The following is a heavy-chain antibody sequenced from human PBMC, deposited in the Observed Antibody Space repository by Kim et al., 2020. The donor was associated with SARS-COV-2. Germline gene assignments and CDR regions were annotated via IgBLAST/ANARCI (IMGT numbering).Heavy chain of an antibody. V-gene: IGHV3-30-3*01. D-gene: IGHD2-15*01. CDR2: ISYDGSNK. CDR1: GFTFSSYA. J-gene: IGHJ4*02. Sequence: GGSLRLSCAASGFTFSSYAMHWVRQAPGKGLEWVAVISYDGSNKYYADSVKGRFTISRDNSKNTLYLQMNSLRAEDTAVYYCARGVSRCSGGSCYPPGSDYWGQGTLVTVSS. CDR3: ARGVSRCSGGSCYPPGSDY.